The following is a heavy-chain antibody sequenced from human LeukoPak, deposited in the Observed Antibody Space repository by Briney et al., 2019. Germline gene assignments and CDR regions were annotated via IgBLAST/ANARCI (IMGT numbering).Heavy chain of an antibody. D-gene: IGHD3-3*01. V-gene: IGHV1-18*01. J-gene: IGHJ4*02. CDR1: GYTFTSYG. CDR3: ATGNVLRFLEWLLLAY. Sequence: ASVKVSCKASGYTFTSYGISWVRQAPGQGLEWMGWNSAYNGNTNYAQKLQGRVTMTTDTSTSTAYMELRSLRSDDTAVYYCATGNVLRFLEWLLLAYWGQGTLVTVSS. CDR2: NSAYNGNT.